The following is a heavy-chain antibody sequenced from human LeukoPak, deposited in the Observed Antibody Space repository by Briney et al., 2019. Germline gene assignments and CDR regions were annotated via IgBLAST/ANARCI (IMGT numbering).Heavy chain of an antibody. CDR3: ARDRDSSSSDYYYYYMDV. V-gene: IGHV1-2*02. J-gene: IGHJ6*03. CDR2: INPNSGGT. CDR1: GYTFTGYY. D-gene: IGHD6-6*01. Sequence: GSSVKVSCKASGYTFTGYYMHWVRQAPGQGLEWMGWINPNSGGTNYAQKFQGRVTMTRDTSISTAYMELSRLRSDDTAVYYCARDRDSSSSDYYYYYMDVWGKGTTVTVSS.